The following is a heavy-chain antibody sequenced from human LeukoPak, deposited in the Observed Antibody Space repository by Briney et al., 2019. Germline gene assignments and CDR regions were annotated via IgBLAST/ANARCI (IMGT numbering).Heavy chain of an antibody. Sequence: HGESLKISCKGSGYSFTSYWIGWVRQTPGKGLERMGIIYPSDSDTRYSPSFQGQVTISADKSISTAYLQWTSLRASDTAMYYCARQAGSYRGGDCWSVDYWGQGTLVTVSS. CDR1: GYSFTSYW. CDR2: IYPSDSDT. J-gene: IGHJ4*02. D-gene: IGHD2-21*02. V-gene: IGHV5-51*01. CDR3: ARQAGSYRGGDCWSVDY.